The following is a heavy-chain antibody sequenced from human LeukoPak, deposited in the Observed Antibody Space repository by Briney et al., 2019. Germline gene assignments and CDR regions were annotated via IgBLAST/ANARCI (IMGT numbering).Heavy chain of an antibody. CDR3: ARDRPYYYDSSGYRFDY. D-gene: IGHD3-22*01. Sequence: EASVKVSCKASGYTFTSYGISWVRQAPGQRLEWMGWISAYNGNTNYAQKLQGRVTMTTDTSTSTAYMELRSLRSDDTAVYYCARDRPYYYDSSGYRFDYWGQGTLVTVSS. CDR2: ISAYNGNT. V-gene: IGHV1-18*01. J-gene: IGHJ4*02. CDR1: GYTFTSYG.